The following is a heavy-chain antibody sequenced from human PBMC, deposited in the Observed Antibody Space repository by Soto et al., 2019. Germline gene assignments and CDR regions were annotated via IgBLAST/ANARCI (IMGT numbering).Heavy chain of an antibody. V-gene: IGHV1-69*02. CDR3: AREASEYSTFYYMDV. D-gene: IGHD2-2*01. CDR2: IIPILDIA. CDR1: GGTFNTYT. Sequence: QVQLVQSGAEVKKPGSSVKVSCKAYGGTFNTYTVSWVRQAPGQGLEWMGRIIPILDIANYAQKFQGRVTIAADKSTNTAYMELSSLRSEDTAVYYCAREASEYSTFYYMDVWGKGTTVTVSS. J-gene: IGHJ6*03.